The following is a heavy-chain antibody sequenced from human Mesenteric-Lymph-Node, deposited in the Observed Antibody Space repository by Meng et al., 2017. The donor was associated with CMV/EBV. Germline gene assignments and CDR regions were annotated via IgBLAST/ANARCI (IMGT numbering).Heavy chain of an antibody. Sequence: SYAMSWVRQAPGKGLEWVSAISGSGGSTYYADSVKGRFTISRDNSKNTLYLQMNSLRAEDTAVYYCAKGRVIVAVVENSGAYNWFDPWGQGTLVTVSS. CDR1: SYA. V-gene: IGHV3-23*01. CDR2: ISGSGGST. CDR3: AKGRVIVAVVENSGAYNWFDP. D-gene: IGHD2/OR15-2a*01. J-gene: IGHJ5*02.